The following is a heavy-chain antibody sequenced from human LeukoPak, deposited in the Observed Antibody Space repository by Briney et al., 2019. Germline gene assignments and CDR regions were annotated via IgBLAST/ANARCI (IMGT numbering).Heavy chain of an antibody. J-gene: IGHJ6*03. CDR1: GFAFSSYT. Sequence: PGGSLRLSRAASGFAFSSYTMNWVRQAPGKGLEWVSSIGSSTSYTYYADSLKGRFTISRDNAKNSLFLQMESLRAEDTGIYYCARDPGILTGYYYYYYMDVWGKGTTVTVSS. CDR3: ARDPGILTGYYYYYYMDV. V-gene: IGHV3-21*01. D-gene: IGHD3-9*01. CDR2: IGSSTSYT.